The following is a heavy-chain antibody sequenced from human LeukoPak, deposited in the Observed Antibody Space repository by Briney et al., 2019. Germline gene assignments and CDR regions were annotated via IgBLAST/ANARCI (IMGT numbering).Heavy chain of an antibody. CDR2: IIPIFGTA. Sequence: GASVKVSCKASGYTFTSYAISWVRQAPGQGLEWMGGIIPIFGTANYAQKFQGRVTITADESTSTAYMELSSLRSEDTAVYYCARGLYYYDSSGYYFVYWGQGTLVTVSS. J-gene: IGHJ4*02. D-gene: IGHD3-22*01. CDR3: ARGLYYYDSSGYYFVY. CDR1: GYTFTSYA. V-gene: IGHV1-69*13.